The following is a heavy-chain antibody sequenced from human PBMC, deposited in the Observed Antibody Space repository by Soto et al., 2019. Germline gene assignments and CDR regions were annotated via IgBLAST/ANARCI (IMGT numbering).Heavy chain of an antibody. J-gene: IGHJ4*02. CDR1: GFTFSSYA. Sequence: EVQLLEPGGGLVQPGGSLRLSCAASGFTFSSYAMSWVRQAPGKGLEWVSAISGSGGRTYYADSVKGRFTISRDNSKNTLYLQMNSLRAEDTAVYYCAKDDGANYGEKYWGQGTLVTVSS. CDR2: ISGSGGRT. D-gene: IGHD4-17*01. V-gene: IGHV3-23*01. CDR3: AKDDGANYGEKY.